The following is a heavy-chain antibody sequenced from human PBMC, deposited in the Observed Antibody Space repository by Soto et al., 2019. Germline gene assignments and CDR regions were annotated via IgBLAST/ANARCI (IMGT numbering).Heavy chain of an antibody. CDR2: TYYRSKWYN. Sequence: SQTLSLTGAMSGDSVSSNSAAWNWIRQSPSRGLEWLGRTYYRSKWYNDYAVSVKSRITINPDTSKNQFSLQLNSVTPEDTAVYYCASSSGVVGATYYFDYWGQGTLVTVSS. J-gene: IGHJ4*02. D-gene: IGHD1-26*01. V-gene: IGHV6-1*01. CDR1: GDSVSSNSAA. CDR3: ASSSGVVGATYYFDY.